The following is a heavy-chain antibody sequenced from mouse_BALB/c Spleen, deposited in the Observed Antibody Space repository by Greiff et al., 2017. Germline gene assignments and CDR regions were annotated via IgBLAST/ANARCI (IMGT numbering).Heavy chain of an antibody. Sequence: EVKLMESGGGLVKPGGSLKLSCAASGFTFSSYAMSWVRQSPEKRLEWVAEISSGGSYTYYPDTVTGRFTISRDNAKNTLYLEMSSLKSEDTAMYYCARPPQLGRGAMDYWGQGTSVTVSS. D-gene: IGHD4-1*02. J-gene: IGHJ4*01. CDR2: ISSGGSYT. CDR1: GFTFSSYA. V-gene: IGHV5-9-4*01. CDR3: ARPPQLGRGAMDY.